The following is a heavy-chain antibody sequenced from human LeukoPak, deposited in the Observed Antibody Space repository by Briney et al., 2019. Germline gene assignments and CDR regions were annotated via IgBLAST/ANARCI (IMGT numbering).Heavy chain of an antibody. CDR1: GFTLSNAG. V-gene: IGHV3-15*01. CDR2: IKSNFDGGTT. J-gene: IGHJ4*02. Sequence: GGPLRLSCAASGFTLSNAGVTGVRQAPGKGLEGVGRIKSNFDGGTTDFAAPVKGRFSISRDDSKNTLYLQMNSLKTEDTAVYYCTTDHNYDTGWGQGTLVTVSS. CDR3: TTDHNYDTG. D-gene: IGHD3-22*01.